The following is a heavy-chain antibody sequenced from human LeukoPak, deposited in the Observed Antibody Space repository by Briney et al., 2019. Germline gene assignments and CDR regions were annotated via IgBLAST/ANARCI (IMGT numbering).Heavy chain of an antibody. D-gene: IGHD2-21*02. CDR3: ARAKAYCAGDCAEYFQH. CDR1: GGTFSSYA. CDR2: IIPILGIA. J-gene: IGHJ1*01. V-gene: IGHV1-69*04. Sequence: SVKVSCKASGGTFSSYAISWVGQAPGQGLEWMGRIIPILGIANYAQKFQGRVTITADKSTSTAYMELSSLRSEDTAVYYCARAKAYCAGDCAEYFQHWGQGTLVTVSS.